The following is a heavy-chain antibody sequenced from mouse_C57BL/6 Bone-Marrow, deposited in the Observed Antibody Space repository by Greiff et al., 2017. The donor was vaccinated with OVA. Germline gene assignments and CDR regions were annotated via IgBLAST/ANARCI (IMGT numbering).Heavy chain of an antibody. J-gene: IGHJ4*01. CDR1: GFSLTSYG. V-gene: IGHV2-2*01. D-gene: IGHD1-1*01. CDR2: IWSGGST. Sequence: VMLVESGPGLVQPSQSLSITCTVSGFSLTSYGVHWVRQSPGKGLEWLGVIWSGGSTDYNAAFISRLSISKDNSKSQVFFKMNSLQADDTAIYYCARNFLTTVVAEMDYWGQGTSVTVSS. CDR3: ARNFLTTVVAEMDY.